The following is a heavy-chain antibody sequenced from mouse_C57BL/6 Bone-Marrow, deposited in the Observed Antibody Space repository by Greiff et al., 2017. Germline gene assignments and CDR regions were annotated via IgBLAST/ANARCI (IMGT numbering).Heavy chain of an antibody. J-gene: IGHJ4*01. CDR2: IYPRSGNT. CDR1: GYTFTSYC. CDR3: ASPRCPGARDY. V-gene: IGHV1-81*01. Sequence: VQLQQPGAELVRPGASVKLSCKASGYTFTSYCISWVKQRTGQGLEWIGEIYPRSGNTYYNEKFKGKATLTVDKSSSTAYMQLRSLTSEDSAVYFCASPRCPGARDYWGQGTTVTVSS.